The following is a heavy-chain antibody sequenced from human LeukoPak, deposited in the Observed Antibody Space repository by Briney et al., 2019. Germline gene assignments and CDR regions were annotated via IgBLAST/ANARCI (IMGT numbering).Heavy chain of an antibody. CDR3: ARDGPAYTSRWYDYYYGLDV. V-gene: IGHV4-59*01. Sequence: SETLSLTCTVSGDSIGSYFWSWIRQSPGKGLEWIGHIYHSGSTNCNPSLKSRVTISIDTSKNQFFLKLTSVTSADTAVYYCARDGPAYTSRWYDYYYGLDVWGQGTTVTVSS. CDR2: IYHSGST. CDR1: GDSIGSYF. J-gene: IGHJ6*02. D-gene: IGHD2-2*01.